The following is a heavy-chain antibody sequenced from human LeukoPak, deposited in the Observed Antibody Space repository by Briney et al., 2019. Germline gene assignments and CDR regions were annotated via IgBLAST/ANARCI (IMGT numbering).Heavy chain of an antibody. CDR2: IYYSGST. V-gene: IGHV4-59*06. Sequence: SETLSLTCTVSGGSISTYYWSWIRQHPGKGLEWIGYIYYSGSTYYNPSLKSRVTISVDTSKNQFSLKLSSVTAADTAVYYCARVRGITMIVVVISTIPVGYFDLWGRGTLVTVSS. J-gene: IGHJ2*01. CDR3: ARVRGITMIVVVISTIPVGYFDL. D-gene: IGHD3-22*01. CDR1: GGSISTYY.